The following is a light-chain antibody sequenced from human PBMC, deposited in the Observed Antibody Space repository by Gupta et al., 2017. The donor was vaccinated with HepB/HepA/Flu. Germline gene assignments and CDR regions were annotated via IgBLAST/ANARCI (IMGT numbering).Light chain of an antibody. CDR1: SSDVGGYNY. V-gene: IGLV2-14*01. CDR2: DVS. Sequence: SAMPQPASVGGTPVQSITISCTGTSSDVGGYNYVSWYQQHPGKAPKLMIYDVSNRPAGVSNRFSGSKSGNTASLTISGRQAEDEADYYCSSYTSSSTLVFGGGTKLTVL. J-gene: IGLJ2*01. CDR3: SSYTSSSTLV.